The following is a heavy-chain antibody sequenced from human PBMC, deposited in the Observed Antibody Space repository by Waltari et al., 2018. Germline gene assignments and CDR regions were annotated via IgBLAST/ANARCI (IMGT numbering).Heavy chain of an antibody. V-gene: IGHV3-23*01. CDR3: AKLSATHLGGYFDY. J-gene: IGHJ4*02. Sequence: EVQLLESGGGLVQPGGSLRLSCAASGFTFSSYAMIWVRQAPGKGVWLVSSISNSGGNTYYADSVKGRLTISRDNSKNTLYLQVNSLRAEDTAVYYCAKLSATHLGGYFDYWGQGTLVTVSS. CDR2: ISNSGGNT. D-gene: IGHD3-16*01. CDR1: GFTFSSYA.